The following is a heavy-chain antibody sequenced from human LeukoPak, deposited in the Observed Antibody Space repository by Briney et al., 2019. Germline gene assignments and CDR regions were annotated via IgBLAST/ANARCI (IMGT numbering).Heavy chain of an antibody. V-gene: IGHV3-30-3*01. CDR1: GFTFSYYA. CDR2: ISSDGSDK. Sequence: GGSLRLSCAASGFTFSYYAMHWVRQAPGKGLEWVAFISSDGSDKYYADSMKGRFTISRDNSKNTLYLQMTSLRGEDTAMYYCSREGTARDAFDIWGQGTMVTDSS. J-gene: IGHJ3*02. D-gene: IGHD2-21*02. CDR3: SREGTARDAFDI.